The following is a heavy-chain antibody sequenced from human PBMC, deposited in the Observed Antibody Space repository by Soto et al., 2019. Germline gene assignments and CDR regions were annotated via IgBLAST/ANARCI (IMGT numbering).Heavy chain of an antibody. CDR1: GGSSRAYH. D-gene: IGHD1-20*01. Sequence: SETLSLPCSVYGGSSRAYHWSWIRQFPGEGLEWIGEFSYSGSLNYNPSLKRRVAVSLDTSTDHCSLTMTSVTAADTGVYFCPGGPRYWSCALWGRGTLVT. CDR2: FSYSGSL. CDR3: PGGPRYWSCAL. V-gene: IGHV4-34*01. J-gene: IGHJ2*01.